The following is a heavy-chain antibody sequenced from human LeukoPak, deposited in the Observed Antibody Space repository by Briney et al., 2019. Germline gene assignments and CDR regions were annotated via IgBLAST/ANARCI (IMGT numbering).Heavy chain of an antibody. Sequence: GESLKISWQGSGYSFTNYWIGWVRQMPGIGLEWIGIIYPGDSDSRYSPSFQAQVPISADKSISTAYLQWSSLKATDTAMYYCARQVAYTSGRTFDFWGQGTLVTVSS. CDR3: ARQVAYTSGRTFDF. CDR2: IYPGDSDS. CDR1: GYSFTNYW. V-gene: IGHV5-51*01. J-gene: IGHJ4*02. D-gene: IGHD6-19*01.